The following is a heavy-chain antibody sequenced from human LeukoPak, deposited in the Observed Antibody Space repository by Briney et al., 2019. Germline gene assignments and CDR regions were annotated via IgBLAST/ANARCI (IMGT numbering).Heavy chain of an antibody. Sequence: GGSLRLSCAASGFTFNDYWMSWIRQAPGRGLEWVVNINQDGSENYYVDSMKGRFTSSRDNAENSVYLQMSGLRAEDTAVYYCARSSWGSSTNSWGQGTLVIVSS. V-gene: IGHV3-7*01. CDR1: GFTFNDYW. D-gene: IGHD3-16*01. CDR2: INQDGSEN. J-gene: IGHJ4*02. CDR3: ARSSWGSSTNS.